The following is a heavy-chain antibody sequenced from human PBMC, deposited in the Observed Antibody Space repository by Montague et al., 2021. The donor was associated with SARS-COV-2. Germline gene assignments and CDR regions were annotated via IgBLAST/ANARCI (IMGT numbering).Heavy chain of an antibody. CDR2: IPDSGST. V-gene: IGHV4-59*08. D-gene: IGHD2-15*01. CDR3: ARHYSATLPAVY. CDR1: GGSISRFY. J-gene: IGHJ4*02. Sequence: SETLSLTCTVSGGSISRFYWSWFRQPPGKGLEWIGYIPDSGSTNYNPSLTSRVTMSVDTSKNQFSLKVNSVTAADTAVYYCARHYSATLPAVYWGQGTLVTVSS.